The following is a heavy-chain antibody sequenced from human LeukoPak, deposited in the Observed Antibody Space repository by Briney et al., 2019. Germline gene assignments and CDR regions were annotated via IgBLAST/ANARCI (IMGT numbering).Heavy chain of an antibody. D-gene: IGHD1-1*01. J-gene: IGHJ4*02. CDR3: ARVLATALGVDY. Sequence: PGGSLRLSCAASGFSFSSYGMHWVRQAPGKGLEWVAFIRYDGSNKNYADTVKGRFTISRDNSKSTLYLQINSLRTEDTAVYYCARVLATALGVDYWGQGTLVTVSS. V-gene: IGHV3-30*02. CDR1: GFSFSSYG. CDR2: IRYDGSNK.